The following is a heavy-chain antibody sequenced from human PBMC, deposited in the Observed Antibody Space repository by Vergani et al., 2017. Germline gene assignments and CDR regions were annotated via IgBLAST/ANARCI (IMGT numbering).Heavy chain of an antibody. CDR1: GGSMSGYY. Sequence: QVRLQESGPGLLKPSETLSLTCSVSGGSMSGYYWSWIRQPPGKELEWIGYMYHSGSTNYNPSLETRVTISGDTSKNQFSLKLNSVTAADTAVYYCGRVADFNGLGSRLLDLWGQGILVTVSS. CDR2: MYHSGST. CDR3: GRVADFNGLGSRLLDL. V-gene: IGHV4-59*01. J-gene: IGHJ5*02. D-gene: IGHD3-10*01.